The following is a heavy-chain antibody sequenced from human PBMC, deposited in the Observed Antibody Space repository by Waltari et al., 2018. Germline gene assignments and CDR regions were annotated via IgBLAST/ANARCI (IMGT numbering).Heavy chain of an antibody. V-gene: IGHV1-69*04. J-gene: IGHJ5*02. CDR2: IIPILGIA. CDR1: GGTFSSYA. CDR3: AREALYSSSWYNWFDP. Sequence: QVQLVQSGAEVKKPGSSVKVSCKASGGTFSSYAISWVRQAPGQGLEWMGGIIPILGIANYAQKFQGRVTITADESTSTAYMELSSLISEDTAVYYCAREALYSSSWYNWFDPWGQGTLVTVSS. D-gene: IGHD6-13*01.